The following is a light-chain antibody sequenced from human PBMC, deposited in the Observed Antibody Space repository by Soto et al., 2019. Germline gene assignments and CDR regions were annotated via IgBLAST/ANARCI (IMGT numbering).Light chain of an antibody. J-gene: IGKJ1*01. V-gene: IGKV3-20*01. CDR1: QSVSSSY. CDR2: GAS. Sequence: EIELTQSPGTLSLFPGERATLSCRASQSVSSSYLAWYQQKPGQAPRLLIYGASSRATGIPDRFSGSGSGTDFSLTINRLEPEDFAVYYCQQYGSSPWTFGQGTKVDIK. CDR3: QQYGSSPWT.